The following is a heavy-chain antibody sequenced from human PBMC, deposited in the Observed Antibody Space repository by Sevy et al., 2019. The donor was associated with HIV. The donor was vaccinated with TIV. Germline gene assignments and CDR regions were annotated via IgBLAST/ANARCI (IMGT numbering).Heavy chain of an antibody. J-gene: IGHJ4*02. Sequence: GGYLRLSCAVSGFTFSTYAMHWVRQAPGKGLECVAIVSSDGSEINYADSVKGRFTISRDNSRNTLYLQMNSLRTQGTALYYCARDQLGSIDYWGQGTLVTVSS. CDR3: ARDQLGSIDY. CDR1: GFTFSTYA. CDR2: VSSDGSEI. D-gene: IGHD7-27*01. V-gene: IGHV3-30-3*01.